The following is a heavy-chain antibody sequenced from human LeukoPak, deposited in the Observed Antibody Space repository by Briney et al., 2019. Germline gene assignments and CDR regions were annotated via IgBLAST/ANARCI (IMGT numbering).Heavy chain of an antibody. CDR2: IYYSGST. V-gene: IGHV4-59*08. CDR3: ARHASSSWYSNCFDP. D-gene: IGHD6-13*01. CDR1: GGSISSYY. Sequence: SETLSLTCTVSGGSISSYYWSWIRQPPGKGLEWIGYIYYSGSTDYNPSLKSRVTISVDASKNQFSLKLGSVTAADTAVYYCARHASSSWYSNCFDPWGQGTLVTVSS. J-gene: IGHJ5*02.